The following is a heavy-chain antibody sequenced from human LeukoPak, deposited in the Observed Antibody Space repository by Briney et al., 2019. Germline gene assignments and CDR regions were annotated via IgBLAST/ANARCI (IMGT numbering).Heavy chain of an antibody. J-gene: IGHJ6*03. D-gene: IGHD3-22*01. CDR2: ISYDGSNK. CDR1: GFTFSSYG. Sequence: GGSLRLSCAASGFTFSSYGMHWVRQAPGKGLEWVAVISYDGSNKYYADSVKGRFTISRDNSKNTLYLQMNSLRAEDTAVYYCAKDGPDGSDSSDYYYYMDVWGKGTTVTVSS. CDR3: AKDGPDGSDSSDYYYYMDV. V-gene: IGHV3-30*18.